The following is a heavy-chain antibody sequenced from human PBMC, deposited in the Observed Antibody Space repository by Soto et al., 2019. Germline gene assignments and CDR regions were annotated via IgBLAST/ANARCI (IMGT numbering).Heavy chain of an antibody. J-gene: IGHJ5*02. CDR3: ARHSYYSNPLRFDP. D-gene: IGHD4-4*01. CDR2: IFYSGST. Sequence: SETLSLTCTVSGDSISSSSYYWGWIRQPPGKGLEWIGSIFYSGSTYYNPSLKSRVTISVDTSKNQFSLRLSSVTAAETAVYYCARHSYYSNPLRFDPWGQGTLVTVSS. CDR1: GDSISSSSYY. V-gene: IGHV4-39*01.